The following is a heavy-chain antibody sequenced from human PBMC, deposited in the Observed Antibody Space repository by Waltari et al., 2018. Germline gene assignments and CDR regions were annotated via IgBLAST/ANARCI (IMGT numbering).Heavy chain of an antibody. Sequence: EVPLVESGGGLVQPGGSLRLSCAASGFTFSRYWMSWVRQAPGKGLEWVDNIRPDGNEKYYVDSVKGRLTISRDNAKNSLYLQMNSLRVEDTAVYFCARDPSYGAIDYWGQGTLVTVSS. J-gene: IGHJ4*02. CDR2: IRPDGNEK. D-gene: IGHD4-17*01. CDR3: ARDPSYGAIDY. V-gene: IGHV3-7*01. CDR1: GFTFSRYW.